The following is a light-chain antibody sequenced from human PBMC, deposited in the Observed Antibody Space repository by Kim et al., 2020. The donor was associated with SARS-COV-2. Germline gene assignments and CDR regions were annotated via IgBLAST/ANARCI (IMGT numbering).Light chain of an antibody. CDR2: YDD. Sequence: RQRVTISCSGSSSNIGNNAVNWYQQLPGKAPKLLIYYDDLRPSGVSDRFSGSKSGTSASLAISGLQSEDEADYYCAAWDDSLNGVVFGGGTQLTVL. CDR3: AAWDDSLNGVV. V-gene: IGLV1-36*01. CDR1: SSNIGNNA. J-gene: IGLJ2*01.